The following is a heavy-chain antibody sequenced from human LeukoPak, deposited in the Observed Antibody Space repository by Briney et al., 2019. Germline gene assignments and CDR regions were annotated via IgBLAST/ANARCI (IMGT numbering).Heavy chain of an antibody. J-gene: IGHJ4*02. Sequence: GGSLRLSCAASGFTFSSYAMHWVRQAPGNGLEWVAVISYDGSNKYYADSVKGRFTISRDNSKNTLYLQMNSLRAEDTAVYYCGAYYDYVWGRPNPIDYWGQGTLVTVSS. CDR2: ISYDGSNK. D-gene: IGHD3-16*01. V-gene: IGHV3-30*01. CDR1: GFTFSSYA. CDR3: GAYYDYVWGRPNPIDY.